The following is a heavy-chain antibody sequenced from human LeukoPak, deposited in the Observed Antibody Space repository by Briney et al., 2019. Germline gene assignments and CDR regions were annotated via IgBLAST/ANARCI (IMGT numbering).Heavy chain of an antibody. CDR3: AKYYDYAWGSYRLGYFDY. J-gene: IGHJ4*02. CDR1: GFTFSSYA. CDR2: ITGGGGSI. Sequence: GGSLRLSCAVSGFTFSSYAMTWVRQAPGKGLEWVSAITGGGGSIYYADSVKGRFTISRDNSKNTVYLQMNNLRVEDTAVYYCAKYYDYAWGSYRLGYFDYWGQGTLVTVSS. D-gene: IGHD3-16*02. V-gene: IGHV3-23*01.